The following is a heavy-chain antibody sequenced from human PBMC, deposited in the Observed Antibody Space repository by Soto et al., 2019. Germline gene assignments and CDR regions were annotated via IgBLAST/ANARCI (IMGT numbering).Heavy chain of an antibody. V-gene: IGHV1-18*01. CDR3: ARIVLEYYDILTGYPRNGWFDP. D-gene: IGHD3-9*01. CDR1: GYTFTGYG. CDR2: ISAYNSNT. Sequence: ASVKVSCKASGYTFTGYGISWVRQAPGQGLEWMGWISAYNSNTNYAQKLQGRVTMTTDTSTSTAYMELRSLRSDETAVYYCARIVLEYYDILTGYPRNGWFDPWGQGTLVTVSS. J-gene: IGHJ5*02.